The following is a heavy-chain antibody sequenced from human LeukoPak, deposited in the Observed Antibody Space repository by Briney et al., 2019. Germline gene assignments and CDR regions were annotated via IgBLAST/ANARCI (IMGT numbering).Heavy chain of an antibody. CDR1: GCPLRRSKYY. J-gene: IGHJ6*03. V-gene: IGHV4-39*01. CDR3: TRRAQQRVLRDYSYY. D-gene: IGHD6-13*01. CDR2: IYYNGST. Sequence: ETLALHCTFSGCPLRRSKYYWGWIRPAPGEGVEGNGSIYYNGSTYYNPSLKSRVTISVETSKNQFTLTLSSVTAAQPAVYYCTRRAQQRVLRDYSYY.